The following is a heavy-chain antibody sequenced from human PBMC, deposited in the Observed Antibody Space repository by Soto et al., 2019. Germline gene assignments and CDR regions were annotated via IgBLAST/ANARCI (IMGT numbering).Heavy chain of an antibody. CDR1: GYSFTSYW. Sequence: HGESLKISCTGSGYSFTSYWIGWVRQMPGKGLEWMGIIYPGDSDTRYSPSFQGQVTISADKSISTAYLQWSSLKASDTAMYYCATPTRYDFWSGHYYYYGMDVWGQGTTVTVS. J-gene: IGHJ6*02. V-gene: IGHV5-51*01. CDR2: IYPGDSDT. CDR3: ATPTRYDFWSGHYYYYGMDV. D-gene: IGHD3-3*01.